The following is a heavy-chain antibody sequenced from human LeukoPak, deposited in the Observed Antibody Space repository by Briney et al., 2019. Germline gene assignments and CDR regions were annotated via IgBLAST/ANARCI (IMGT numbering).Heavy chain of an antibody. J-gene: IGHJ4*02. V-gene: IGHV1-2*02. CDR1: GFTFTDYF. CDR3: AREGNGLLSKDFDY. CDR2: IGPHSSAT. D-gene: IGHD2/OR15-2a*01. Sequence: ASMKVSCKSSGFTFTDYFIHWVRQAPGQGLEWMGYIGPHSSATSSPQEFQGRVTMTRDTSMSTAYMELTRLTSDDTAVYYCAREGNGLLSKDFDYWGQGTLVTVSS.